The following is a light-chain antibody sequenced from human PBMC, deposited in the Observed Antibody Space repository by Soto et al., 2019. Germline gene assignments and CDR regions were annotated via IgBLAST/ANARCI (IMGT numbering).Light chain of an antibody. CDR2: QAS. V-gene: IGKV1-5*03. CDR1: ESISRW. Sequence: DIEMTQAPSTLSASAGDGVTITSRESESISRWLDWYQQKPGKVPKVLIYQASSLESGVPSRFSGSGAGTEFTLTISSLQPDDFATYYCQQYKSYSTTFGQGTKVDI. CDR3: QQYKSYSTT. J-gene: IGKJ1*01.